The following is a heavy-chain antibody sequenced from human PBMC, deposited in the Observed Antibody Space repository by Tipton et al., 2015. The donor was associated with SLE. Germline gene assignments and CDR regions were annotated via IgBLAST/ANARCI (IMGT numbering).Heavy chain of an antibody. J-gene: IGHJ4*02. CDR3: ASMGQENRSGWYREYYFDY. CDR2: IYTGVSGT. V-gene: IGHV3-66*01. Sequence: SLRLSCVTSGFTVSHNYMIWVRQAPGKGLEWISAIYTGVSGTFYADSVKGRFTISRDNSKNTLYLQMHSLRAEDTAVYYCASMGQENRSGWYREYYFDYWGQGTLVTVSS. CDR1: GFTVSHNY. D-gene: IGHD6-19*01.